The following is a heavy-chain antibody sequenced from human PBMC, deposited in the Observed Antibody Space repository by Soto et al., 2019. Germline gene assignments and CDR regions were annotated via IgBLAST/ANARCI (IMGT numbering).Heavy chain of an antibody. Sequence: XSVKVSCKASGYTFTSYYMHWVRQAPGQGLEWMGIINPSGGSTSYAQKFQGRVTMTRDTSTSTVYMELSSLRSEDTAVYYCAREGQDTAMDYYYYGMDVWAQGTTVTVTS. CDR1: GYTFTSYY. CDR2: INPSGGST. CDR3: AREGQDTAMDYYYYGMDV. J-gene: IGHJ6*02. D-gene: IGHD5-18*01. V-gene: IGHV1-46*01.